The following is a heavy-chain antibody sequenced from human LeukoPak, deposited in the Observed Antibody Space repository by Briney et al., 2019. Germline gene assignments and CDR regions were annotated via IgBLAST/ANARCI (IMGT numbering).Heavy chain of an antibody. CDR3: ARDAKYYYGSRTFFFYEH. Sequence: SETLSLTCAVYGGSFSSYYWSWIRQPAGRGLEWIGHIDSSGTTNYNPSLKSRVTMSTDPSKNQFSLKLSSVTAADTAIYYCARDAKYYYGSRTFFFYEHWGQGTLLTVSS. V-gene: IGHV4-59*10. CDR1: GGSFSSYY. CDR2: IDSSGTT. D-gene: IGHD3-10*01. J-gene: IGHJ4*02.